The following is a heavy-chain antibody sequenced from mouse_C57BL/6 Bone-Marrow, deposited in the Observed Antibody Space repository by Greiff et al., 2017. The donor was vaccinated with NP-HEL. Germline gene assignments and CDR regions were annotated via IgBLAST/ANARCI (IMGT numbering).Heavy chain of an antibody. D-gene: IGHD2-4*01. CDR1: GYTFTSYW. CDR3: ARDGLRRKVWFAY. J-gene: IGHJ3*01. V-gene: IGHV1-69*01. CDR2: IDPSDSYT. Sequence: QVQLQQPGAELVMPGASVKLSCKASGYTFTSYWMPWVKQRPGQGLEWIGEIDPSDSYTNYNQKFKGKSTLTVDKSSSTAYMQLSSLTSEDSAVYYCARDGLRRKVWFAYWGQGTLVTVSA.